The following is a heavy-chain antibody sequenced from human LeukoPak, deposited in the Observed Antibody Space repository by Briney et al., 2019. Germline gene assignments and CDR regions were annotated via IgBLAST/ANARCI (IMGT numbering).Heavy chain of an antibody. CDR3: ARAHCSGGSCYSRYYYYYYYMDV. CDR1: GFTFSDYY. Sequence: PGGSLRLSCAASGFTFSDYYMSWIRQAPGKGLEWVSYISSSGSTIYYADSVKDRFTISRDNAKNSLYLQMNSLRAEDTAVYYCARAHCSGGSCYSRYYYYYYYMDVWGKGTTATVSS. CDR2: ISSSGSTI. V-gene: IGHV3-11*01. D-gene: IGHD2-15*01. J-gene: IGHJ6*03.